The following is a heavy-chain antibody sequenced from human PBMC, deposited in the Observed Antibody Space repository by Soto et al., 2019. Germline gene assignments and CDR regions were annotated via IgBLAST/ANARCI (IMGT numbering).Heavy chain of an antibody. CDR1: GGSISSSSYY. V-gene: IGHV4-39*01. CDR2: IYYSGST. J-gene: IGHJ4*02. D-gene: IGHD3-16*01. CDR3: ASCGPTIGGY. Sequence: QLQLQESGPGLVMPSETLSLTCTVSGGSISSSSYYWGWIRQPPGKGLEWIGSIYYSGSTYYNPSRKSRVTISVDTSKNQFSLKLSSVTAADTAVYYCASCGPTIGGYWGQGTLVTVSS.